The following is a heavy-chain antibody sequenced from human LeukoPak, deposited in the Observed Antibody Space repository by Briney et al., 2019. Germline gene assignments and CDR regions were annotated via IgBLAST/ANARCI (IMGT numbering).Heavy chain of an antibody. Sequence: PGGSLRLSCAASGFTFSSYGMHWVRQAPGKGLGWVAVISYDGSNKYYADSVKGRFTISRDNSKNTLYLQMNSLRAEDTAVYYCAKDSGYGDYRTFDYWGQGTLVTVSS. CDR1: GFTFSSYG. V-gene: IGHV3-30*18. CDR3: AKDSGYGDYRTFDY. J-gene: IGHJ4*02. CDR2: ISYDGSNK. D-gene: IGHD4-17*01.